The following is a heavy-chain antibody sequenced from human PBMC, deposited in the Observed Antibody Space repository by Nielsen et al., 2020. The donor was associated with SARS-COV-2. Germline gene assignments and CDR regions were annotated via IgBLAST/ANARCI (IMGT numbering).Heavy chain of an antibody. J-gene: IGHJ6*02. CDR2: IQYTGSA. CDR3: VRDTLAHGLDV. CDR1: GASITNSRYY. V-gene: IGHV4-31*03. Sequence: SETLSPTCSVSGASITNSRYYWTWVRQPPGRGPEWIGNIQYTGSANYSPSLKSRLSMSLEASRNQFSLSVKSMTAADSAEYYCVRDTLAHGLDVWGQGITVTVSS.